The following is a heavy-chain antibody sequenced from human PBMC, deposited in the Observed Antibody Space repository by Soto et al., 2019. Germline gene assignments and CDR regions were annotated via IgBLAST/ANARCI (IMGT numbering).Heavy chain of an antibody. J-gene: IGHJ6*02. D-gene: IGHD3-3*01. CDR1: GGSFSGYY. CDR2: ISHSGST. CDR3: ARGQVDYDFWSGYYLYGMDV. Sequence: SETLSLTCAVYGGSFSGYYWSWIRQPPGKGLEWIGEISHSGSTNYNPSLKSRVTISVDTSKNQFSLKLSSVTAADTAVYHCARGQVDYDFWSGYYLYGMDVWGQGTTVTVSS. V-gene: IGHV4-34*01.